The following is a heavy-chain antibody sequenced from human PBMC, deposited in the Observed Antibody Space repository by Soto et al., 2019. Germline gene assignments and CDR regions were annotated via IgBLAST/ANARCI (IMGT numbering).Heavy chain of an antibody. D-gene: IGHD2-15*01. CDR2: ISYDGSNK. V-gene: IGHV3-30*18. CDR3: AKVPIVVVVAATLPWFDP. CDR1: GFTFSSYG. J-gene: IGHJ5*02. Sequence: GGSLRLSCAASGFTFSSYGMHWVRQAPGKGLEWVAVISYDGSNKYYADSVKGRLTISRDNSKNTLYLQMNSLRAEDTAVYYCAKVPIVVVVAATLPWFDPWGQGTLVTVSS.